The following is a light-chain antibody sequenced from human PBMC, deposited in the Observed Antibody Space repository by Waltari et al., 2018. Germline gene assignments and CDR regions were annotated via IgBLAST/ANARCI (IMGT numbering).Light chain of an antibody. V-gene: IGKV1-39*01. Sequence: DIQMTQSPSSLSAFVGDRVIITCRASQSIGTSLNWYQQKPGKAPKLLIYATSTLLSGVPSRFSGSGSGTDFTLTISSLQPEDFATYSCHQNYSPPPTFGQGTKVEIK. CDR2: ATS. CDR3: HQNYSPPPT. J-gene: IGKJ1*01. CDR1: QSIGTS.